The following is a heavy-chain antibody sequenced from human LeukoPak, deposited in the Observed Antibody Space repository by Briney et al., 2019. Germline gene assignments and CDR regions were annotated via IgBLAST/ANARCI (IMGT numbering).Heavy chain of an antibody. CDR3: AREPPGYYYGMDV. V-gene: IGHV4-30-2*01. Sequence: SETLSLTCTVSGGSISSGGYYWSWIRQPPGKGLEWIGYIYHSGSTYYNPSLKSRVTISVDRSKNQFSLKLSSVTAADTAVYYCAREPPGYYYGMDVWGQGTTVTVSS. CDR2: IYHSGST. J-gene: IGHJ6*02. CDR1: GGSISSGGYY.